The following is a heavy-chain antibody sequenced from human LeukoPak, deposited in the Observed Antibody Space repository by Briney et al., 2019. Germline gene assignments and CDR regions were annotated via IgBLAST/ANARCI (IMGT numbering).Heavy chain of an antibody. CDR2: IYTSGST. V-gene: IGHV4-4*07. CDR3: ARASNGGYDSSGYYYYYFDY. CDR1: GGSISSYY. D-gene: IGHD3-22*01. Sequence: SETLSLTCTVSGGSISSYYWSWIRQPAGKGLEWIGRIYTSGSTNYNSSLKSRVTMSVGTSKTQYSLKLSSVTAADTAVYYCARASNGGYDSSGYYYYYFDYWGQGTLVTVSS. J-gene: IGHJ4*02.